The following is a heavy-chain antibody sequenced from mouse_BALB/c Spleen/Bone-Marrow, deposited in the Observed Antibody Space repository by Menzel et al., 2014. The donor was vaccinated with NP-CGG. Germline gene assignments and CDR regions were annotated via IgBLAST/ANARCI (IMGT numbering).Heavy chain of an antibody. V-gene: IGHV1-5*01. J-gene: IGHJ4*01. CDR3: TNYFGSSDAMDY. Sequence: VQLQQSGTVLARPGASVKMSCKASGYTFTRYWMHWVKQRPGQGLEWIGAIYPGNGDTTYNQHFKDKAKLTAVTSTNTAYMEVGSLTNEDSAVYYCTNYFGSSDAMDYWGQGTSVTVSP. CDR1: GYTFTRYW. D-gene: IGHD1-1*01. CDR2: IYPGNGDT.